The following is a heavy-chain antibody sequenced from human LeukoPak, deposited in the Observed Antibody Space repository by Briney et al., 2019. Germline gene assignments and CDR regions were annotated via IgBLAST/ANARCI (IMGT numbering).Heavy chain of an antibody. V-gene: IGHV1-46*01. J-gene: IGHJ4*02. D-gene: IGHD3-3*01. CDR1: GYTFTSYY. CDR2: INPSGGST. CDR3: ASGLRFLEWSHGDY. Sequence: GASVKVSCKASGYTFTSYYMHWVRQAPGQGLEWMGIINPSGGSTSYAQKFQGRVTMTRDTSTSTAYMELSSLRSEDTAVYYCASGLRFLEWSHGDYWGREPWSPSPQ.